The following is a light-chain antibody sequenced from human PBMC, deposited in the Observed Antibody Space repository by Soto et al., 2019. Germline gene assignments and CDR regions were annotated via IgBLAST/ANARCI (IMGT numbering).Light chain of an antibody. V-gene: IGLV1-44*01. CDR3: ATWDDSLNGAV. CDR1: SSNIGSKN. CDR2: DND. J-gene: IGLJ7*01. Sequence: QSVVTQPPSASGTPGQRVTISCSGSSSNIGSKNVNWFRQFPGTAPQLLIYDNDQRPSGVSDRFSGSKSGTSASLAISGLQSEDEADYYCATWDDSLNGAVFGGGTQLTVL.